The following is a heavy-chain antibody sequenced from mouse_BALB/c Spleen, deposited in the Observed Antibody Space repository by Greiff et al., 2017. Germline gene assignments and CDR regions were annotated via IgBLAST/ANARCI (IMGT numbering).Heavy chain of an antibody. CDR3: ALTYYRYDGWYFDV. D-gene: IGHD2-14*01. Sequence: EVQLQQSGPELVKPGASVKISCKASGYTFTDYNMHWVKQSHGKSLEWIGYIYPYNGGTGYNQKFKSKATLTVDNSSSTAYMELRSLTSEDSAVYYCALTYYRYDGWYFDVWGAGTTVTVSS. CDR1: GYTFTDYN. CDR2: IYPYNGGT. J-gene: IGHJ1*01. V-gene: IGHV1S29*02.